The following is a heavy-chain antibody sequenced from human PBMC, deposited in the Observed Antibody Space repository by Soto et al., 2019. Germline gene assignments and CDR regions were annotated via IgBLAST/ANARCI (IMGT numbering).Heavy chain of an antibody. D-gene: IGHD3-10*01. V-gene: IGHV4-34*01. CDR1: GGSFSGYY. Sequence: SETLSLTCAVYGGSFSGYYWSWIRQPPGKGLEWIGEINHSGSTNYNPSLKSRVTISVDTSKNQFSLKLSSVTAADTAVYYCARGIILLWFGELFPDAFDIWGQGTMVTVSS. J-gene: IGHJ3*02. CDR3: ARGIILLWFGELFPDAFDI. CDR2: INHSGST.